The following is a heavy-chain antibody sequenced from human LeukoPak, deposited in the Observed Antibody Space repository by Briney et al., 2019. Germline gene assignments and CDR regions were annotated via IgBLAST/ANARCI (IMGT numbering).Heavy chain of an antibody. CDR3: ARGGLRRTDYDFWSGSYYFDY. Sequence: ASVKVSCRASGYSFTTYGISWVRQAPGQGLEWIGWISAYNGDTNYAQKLQGRVTMTTDTSTSTAYMELRSLRSDDTAVYYCARGGLRRTDYDFWSGSYYFDYWGQGTLVTVSS. V-gene: IGHV1-18*01. D-gene: IGHD3-3*01. CDR1: GYSFTTYG. J-gene: IGHJ4*02. CDR2: ISAYNGDT.